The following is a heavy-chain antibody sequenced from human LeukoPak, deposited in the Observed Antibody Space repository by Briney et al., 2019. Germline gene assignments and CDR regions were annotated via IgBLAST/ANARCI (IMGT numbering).Heavy chain of an antibody. CDR2: ISYDGSNK. CDR1: GFTFSSYA. D-gene: IGHD2-15*01. V-gene: IGHV3-30-3*01. Sequence: GRSLRLSCAASGFTFSSYAMHWVRQAPGKGLEWVAVISYDGSNKYYADSVKGRFTISRDNSKNTLYLQMNSLRAEDTAVYYCARALRSGGHAFDIWGQGTMVTVSS. J-gene: IGHJ3*02. CDR3: ARALRSGGHAFDI.